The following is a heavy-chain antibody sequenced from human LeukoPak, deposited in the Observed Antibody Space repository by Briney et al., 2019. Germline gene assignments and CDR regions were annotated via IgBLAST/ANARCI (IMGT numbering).Heavy chain of an antibody. CDR3: ARAESSARGYYDSSGYLIVWFDP. CDR1: GYTFTSYG. J-gene: IGHJ5*02. D-gene: IGHD3-22*01. Sequence: GASVKVSCKASGYTFTSYGISWVRQAPGQGLEWMGWISAYNGNTNYAQKLQGRVTMTTDTSTSTAYMELRSLRSDDTAVYYCARAESSARGYYDSSGYLIVWFDPWGQGTLVTVSS. CDR2: ISAYNGNT. V-gene: IGHV1-18*01.